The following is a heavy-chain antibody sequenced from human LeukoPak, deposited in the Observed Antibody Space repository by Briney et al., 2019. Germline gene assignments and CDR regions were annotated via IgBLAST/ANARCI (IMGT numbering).Heavy chain of an antibody. CDR3: ARAPIVRGVITPYYFDD. CDR2: IYHSGST. V-gene: IGHV4-4*02. Sequence: SGTLSLTCAVSGGSISSSKWWSWVRQPPGKGLEWIAEIYHSGSTNCNPSLKSRVTISVDTTKTQFSLKLSSVTAPATDVYYCARAPIVRGVITPYYFDDWGQGTLVTVSS. CDR1: GGSISSSKW. J-gene: IGHJ4*02. D-gene: IGHD3-10*01.